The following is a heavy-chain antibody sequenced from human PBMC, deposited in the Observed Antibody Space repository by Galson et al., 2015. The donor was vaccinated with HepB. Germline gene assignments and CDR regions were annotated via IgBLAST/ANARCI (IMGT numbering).Heavy chain of an antibody. CDR2: ISGDGDSA. CDR1: GFTSNTYD. J-gene: IGHJ5*01. CDR3: AKGYGLFDS. V-gene: IGHV3-23*01. D-gene: IGHD5-18*01. Sequence: SLRLSCAASGFTSNTYDMNWVRQAPGRGLEWISGISGDGDSAFYADSVKGRFTVSRDNSNNMLYLQMNSLRAEDAGLYFCAKGYGLFDSWAQGILVTVSS.